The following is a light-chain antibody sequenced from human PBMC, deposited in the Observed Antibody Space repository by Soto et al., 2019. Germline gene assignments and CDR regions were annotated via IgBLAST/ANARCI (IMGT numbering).Light chain of an antibody. CDR2: DVN. J-gene: IGLJ1*01. CDR3: SSFTTSSTFV. CDR1: SSDGGRYNY. Sequence: LAQAAYVTGSRGGAITISYTSTSSDGGRYNYVSWFQQHPGKVPKLIMYDVNNWPSGVSDRFSGSKSGNTGSLTISGLQPEDEADYYCSSFTTSSTFVFGTGTKVTVL. V-gene: IGLV2-14*03.